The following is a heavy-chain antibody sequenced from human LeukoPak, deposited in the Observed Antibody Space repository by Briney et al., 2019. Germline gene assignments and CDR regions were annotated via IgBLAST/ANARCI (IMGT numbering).Heavy chain of an antibody. CDR1: GFTFSTYA. D-gene: IGHD3-10*01. CDR2: IGTAGDP. Sequence: PGGSLRLSCSASGFTFSTYAMTWFRQAPGKGLEWVSAIGTAGDPHYSDSVRGRFTISRDNSKNTLSLQMNNLRAEDTAIYYCAKDWSCDYWGQGTLVTVSS. J-gene: IGHJ4*02. CDR3: AKDWSCDY. V-gene: IGHV3-23*01.